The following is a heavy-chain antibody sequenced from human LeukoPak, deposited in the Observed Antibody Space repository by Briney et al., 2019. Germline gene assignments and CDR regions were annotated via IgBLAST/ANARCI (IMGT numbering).Heavy chain of an antibody. CDR1: GGSISGYS. D-gene: IGHD1-1*01. Sequence: SETLSLTCTVSGGSISGYSWGWIRQPPGKGLECIGYIYYSGSTNYNPSLKSRVTMSVDTSKNQFSLSLSSVTAADTAVYYCARAKLRNWFDPWGQGTLVTVSS. CDR3: ARAKLRNWFDP. CDR2: IYYSGST. V-gene: IGHV4-59*01. J-gene: IGHJ5*02.